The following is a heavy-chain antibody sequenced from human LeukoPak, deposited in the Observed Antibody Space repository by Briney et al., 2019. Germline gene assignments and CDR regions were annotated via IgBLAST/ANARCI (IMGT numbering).Heavy chain of an antibody. D-gene: IGHD5-18*01. V-gene: IGHV4-30-2*01. CDR2: IYHSGST. Sequence: SETLSLTCAVSGGSISSGGYSWSWIRQPPGKGLEWIGYIYHSGSTYYNPSLKSRVTISVDRSKNQFSLKLSSVTAADTAVYYCARDARGYSYGYDYWGQGTLVTVSS. J-gene: IGHJ4*02. CDR3: ARDARGYSYGYDY. CDR1: GGSISSGGYS.